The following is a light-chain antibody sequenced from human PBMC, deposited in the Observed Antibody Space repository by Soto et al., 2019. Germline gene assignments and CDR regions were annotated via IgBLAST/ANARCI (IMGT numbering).Light chain of an antibody. J-gene: IGLJ1*01. CDR2: DVS. CDR1: SSDVGGYNY. CDR3: SSYTSSSTLVYV. V-gene: IGLV2-14*01. Sequence: QSALTQPASVSGSPGQSITISCTGTSSDVGGYNYVSWYQQHPGKAPKLMIYDVSNRPSGVPNRFSGSKSGNTASLTISGPQAEDEAEYYCSSYTSSSTLVYVFGTGTKVTVL.